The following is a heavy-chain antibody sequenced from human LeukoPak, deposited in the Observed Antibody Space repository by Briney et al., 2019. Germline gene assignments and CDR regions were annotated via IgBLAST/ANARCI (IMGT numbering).Heavy chain of an antibody. CDR1: GLTLSSYW. J-gene: IGHJ3*02. CDR3: VRDRDVVVTAIHYDAFDI. Sequence: GGSLRLSCAASGLTLSSYWMHWVRQAPGKGLVWVSRINTDGSSTSYADSVKGRSTISRDNAKNTLYLQMNSLRAEDTAVYYCVRDRDVVVTAIHYDAFDIWGQGTMVTVSS. CDR2: INTDGSST. V-gene: IGHV3-74*01. D-gene: IGHD2-21*02.